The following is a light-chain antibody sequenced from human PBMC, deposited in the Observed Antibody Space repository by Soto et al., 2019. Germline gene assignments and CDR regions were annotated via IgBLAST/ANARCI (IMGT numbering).Light chain of an antibody. CDR3: QQYNNWPLT. J-gene: IGKJ4*01. CDR2: ATS. V-gene: IGKV3-15*01. CDR1: HRVSSY. Sequence: EIVMTQSPATLSVSPGERATLSCGASHRVSSYLAWCQQKPGQAPRLLIYATSTRATGIPARFSGSGSGTEFTLTISSLQSEDFAVYYCQQYNNWPLTFGGGTKVDI.